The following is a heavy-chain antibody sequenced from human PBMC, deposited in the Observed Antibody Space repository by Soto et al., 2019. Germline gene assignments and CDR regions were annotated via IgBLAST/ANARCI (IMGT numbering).Heavy chain of an antibody. V-gene: IGHV3-23*01. CDR2: ISGSGGST. D-gene: IGHD1-26*01. Sequence: GGSLRLSCAASGFTFSSYAMSWVRQAPGKGLEWVSAISGSGGSTYYADSVKGRFTISRDNSKNTLYLQMNSLRAEDTAVYYCAKVRGLAGATTRVDYWGQGTLVTVSS. CDR1: GFTFSSYA. CDR3: AKVRGLAGATTRVDY. J-gene: IGHJ4*02.